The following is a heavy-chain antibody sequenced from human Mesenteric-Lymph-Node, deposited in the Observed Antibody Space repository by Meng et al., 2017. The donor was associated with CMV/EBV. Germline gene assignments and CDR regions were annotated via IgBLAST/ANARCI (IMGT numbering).Heavy chain of an antibody. D-gene: IGHD1-26*01. Sequence: GESLKISCEASGLTFSSHWMHWVRQAPGKGLVWVSRIDTDGSSTSYADSVKGRFTISRDNAKNTLYLQLNSLRAEDTAVYYCARGHYSGSYYDYWGQGTLVTVSS. CDR2: IDTDGSST. J-gene: IGHJ4*02. CDR3: ARGHYSGSYYDY. V-gene: IGHV3-74*01. CDR1: GLTFSSHW.